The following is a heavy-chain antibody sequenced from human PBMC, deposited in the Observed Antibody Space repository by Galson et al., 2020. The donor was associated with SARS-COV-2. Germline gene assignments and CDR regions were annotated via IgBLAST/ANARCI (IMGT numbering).Heavy chain of an antibody. J-gene: IGHJ4*02. D-gene: IGHD2-21*01. CDR3: ARGLFGNCFDY. CDR2: IIPIFGTA. V-gene: IGHV1-69*13. Sequence: SVKVSCQASGGTFSSSAINWVRQAPGQGLEWMGGIIPIFGTANYAQKFQGRVTIIADESTSTAYMELSSLRSEDTAVYYCARGLFGNCFDYGGEGTLVTVSS. CDR1: GGTFSSSA.